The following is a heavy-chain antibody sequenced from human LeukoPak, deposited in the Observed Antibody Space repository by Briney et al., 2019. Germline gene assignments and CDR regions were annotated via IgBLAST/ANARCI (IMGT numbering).Heavy chain of an antibody. CDR3: AKSTGSIPTHTLDY. CDR1: GFTFSSYG. J-gene: IGHJ4*02. Sequence: GGSLRLSCAPSGFTFSSYGMHWVRQAPGKGLEWVAFIQYDGSNKHYADSVKGRFTISRDNSKNTLYLQMNSLRTEDTAVYYCAKSTGSIPTHTLDYWGQGTLVTVSS. CDR2: IQYDGSNK. V-gene: IGHV3-30*02. D-gene: IGHD3-10*01.